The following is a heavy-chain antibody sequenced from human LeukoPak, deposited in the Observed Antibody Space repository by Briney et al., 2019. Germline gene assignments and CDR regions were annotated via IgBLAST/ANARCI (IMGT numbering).Heavy chain of an antibody. V-gene: IGHV3-73*01. D-gene: IGHD5-12*01. CDR2: IRSKANNYAT. CDR1: GFTFSGSA. J-gene: IGHJ4*02. CDR3: TRASSSYEIDS. Sequence: GSLRLSCAASGFTFSGSAIQWVRQASGKGLEWVGRIRSKANNYATIYAASVQGRFTISRDDSKNTAYLQMNSLKTEDTAVYYCTRASSSYEIDSWGQGTLVTVSS.